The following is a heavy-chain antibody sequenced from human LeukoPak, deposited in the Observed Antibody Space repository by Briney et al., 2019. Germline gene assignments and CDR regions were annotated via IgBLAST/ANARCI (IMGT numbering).Heavy chain of an antibody. J-gene: IGHJ3*02. CDR3: ARIWWEPGSLAFDI. CDR2: IFSNDEK. Sequence: SGPVLVKPTEPLTLTCTVSGFSLSNARMGVSWIRQPPGKALEWLAHIFSNDEKSYSTSLKSRLTISKDTSKSQVVLTMTNMDPVDTATYYCARIWWEPGSLAFDIWGQGTMVTVSS. CDR1: GFSLSNARMG. V-gene: IGHV2-26*01. D-gene: IGHD1-26*01.